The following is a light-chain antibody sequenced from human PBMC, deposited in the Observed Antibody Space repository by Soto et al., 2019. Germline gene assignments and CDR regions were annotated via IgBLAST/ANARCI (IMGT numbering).Light chain of an antibody. V-gene: IGKV3D-20*01. CDR3: QQYGSSPQT. CDR2: DSS. J-gene: IGKJ2*01. CDR1: QSVSSSY. Sequence: EIVLTQSPATLSLSPGERATPSCGASQSVSSSYLAWYQQKPGLAPRLLIYDSSYRATGIPDRFSGSGSGTDFTLTISRLEPEDFAVYYCQQYGSSPQTFGQGTKVEIK.